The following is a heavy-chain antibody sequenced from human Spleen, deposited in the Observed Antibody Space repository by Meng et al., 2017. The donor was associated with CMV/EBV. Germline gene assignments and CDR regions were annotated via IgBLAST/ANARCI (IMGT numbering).Heavy chain of an antibody. V-gene: IGHV1-46*01. D-gene: IGHD2-2*01. Sequence: SCKASGYTFTSYYMHWVRQAPGQGLEWMGIINPSGGSTIYAQKFQGRVPMTTDTSTNTAYMELRSLRSDDTAVYYCAVIMGAHGTYASWGQGTLVTVSS. CDR2: INPSGGST. CDR1: GYTFTSYY. CDR3: AVIMGAHGTYAS. J-gene: IGHJ4*02.